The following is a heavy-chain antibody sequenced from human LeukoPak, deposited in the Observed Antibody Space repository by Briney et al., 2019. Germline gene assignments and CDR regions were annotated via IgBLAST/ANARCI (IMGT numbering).Heavy chain of an antibody. D-gene: IGHD4-11*01. Sequence: SETLSLTCTVSGGSISSYYWSWIRQPPGKGLEWIGYIYYSGSTSYNPSLKSRVTISVDTSKNQFSLKLSSVTAADTAVYYCARGGYVTTADYYYMDVWGKGTTVTVSS. V-gene: IGHV4-59*08. CDR1: GGSISSYY. CDR3: ARGGYVTTADYYYMDV. CDR2: IYYSGST. J-gene: IGHJ6*03.